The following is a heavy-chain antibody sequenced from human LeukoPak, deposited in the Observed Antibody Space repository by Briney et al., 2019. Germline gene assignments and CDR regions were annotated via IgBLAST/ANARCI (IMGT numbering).Heavy chain of an antibody. J-gene: IGHJ4*02. CDR3: AKVGGSSDY. Sequence: PGGSLRLSCAASGFTFDDYAMHWVRQAPGKGLEWVSGISWNSGSIGYADSVKGRFTISRDNAKNSPYLQMNSLRAEDTALYYCAKVGGSSDYWGQGTLVTVSS. V-gene: IGHV3-9*01. D-gene: IGHD1-26*01. CDR2: ISWNSGSI. CDR1: GFTFDDYA.